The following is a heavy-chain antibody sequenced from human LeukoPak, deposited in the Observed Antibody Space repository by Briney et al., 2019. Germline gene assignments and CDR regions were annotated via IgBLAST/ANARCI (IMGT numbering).Heavy chain of an antibody. Sequence: PSETLSLTCTVSGGSISSSSYYWGWIRQPPGKGLEWIGSIYYSGSTYYNPSLKSRVTISVDTSKNQFSLKLSSVTAADTAVYYCARGSMDVWGKGTTVTVSS. CDR3: ARGSMDV. CDR1: GGSISSSSYY. CDR2: IYYSGST. J-gene: IGHJ6*03. V-gene: IGHV4-39*07.